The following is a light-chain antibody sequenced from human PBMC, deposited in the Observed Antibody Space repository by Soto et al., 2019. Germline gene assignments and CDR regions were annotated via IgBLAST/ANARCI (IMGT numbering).Light chain of an antibody. CDR1: QPISTS. V-gene: IGKV1-39*01. Sequence: DIQVTQSPSSLSASIGDRVIITCRASQPISTSLHWFQQKPGKAPKLLIYALSNLQSGVTSRFSGGGSGTEFSILIISLQPEDVGDYFCQQSYSTPLTFGGGTKVQI. CDR2: ALS. CDR3: QQSYSTPLT. J-gene: IGKJ4*01.